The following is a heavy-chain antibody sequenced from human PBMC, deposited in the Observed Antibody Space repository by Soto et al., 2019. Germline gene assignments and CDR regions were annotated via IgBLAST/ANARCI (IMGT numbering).Heavy chain of an antibody. CDR1: GGSINNHY. J-gene: IGHJ4*02. CDR3: ARANCHSEN. CDR2: VYYNGIT. V-gene: IGHV4-59*11. Sequence: QVQLQESGPGLVKPSETLSLTCTVSGGSINNHYWSWIRQPPGKGLEWLGYVYYNGITNCNPSLKSRVTMSVDTSKNQVSLNLPSLTAADTATYYCARANCHSENWGQGIPDTVS. D-gene: IGHD7-27*01.